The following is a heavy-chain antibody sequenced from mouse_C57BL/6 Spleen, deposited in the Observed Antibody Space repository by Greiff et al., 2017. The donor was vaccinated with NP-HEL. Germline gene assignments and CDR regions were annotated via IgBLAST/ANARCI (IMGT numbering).Heavy chain of an antibody. D-gene: IGHD2-10*01. J-gene: IGHJ3*01. Sequence: QVQLQQPGAELVKPGASVKVSCKASGYTFTSYWMHWVKQRPGQGLEWIGRIHPSDSDTNYNQKFKGKATLTVDKSSSTAYMQLSSLTSEDSAVYYLAIGPYYQAWFAYWGQGTLVTVSA. CDR3: AIGPYYQAWFAY. CDR1: GYTFTSYW. V-gene: IGHV1-74*01. CDR2: IHPSDSDT.